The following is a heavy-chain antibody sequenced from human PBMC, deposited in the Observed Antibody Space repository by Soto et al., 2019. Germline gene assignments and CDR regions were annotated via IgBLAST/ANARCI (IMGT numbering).Heavy chain of an antibody. D-gene: IGHD5-12*01. V-gene: IGHV3-30-3*01. CDR3: ARDGEMATIMRDYYYGMDV. Sequence: PGGSLRLSCAASGFTFSSYAMHWVRQAPGKGLEWVAVISYDGSNKYYADSVKGRFTISRDNSKNTLYLQMNSLRAEDTAVYYCARDGEMATIMRDYYYGMDVWGQGTTVTVSS. CDR1: GFTFSSYA. CDR2: ISYDGSNK. J-gene: IGHJ6*02.